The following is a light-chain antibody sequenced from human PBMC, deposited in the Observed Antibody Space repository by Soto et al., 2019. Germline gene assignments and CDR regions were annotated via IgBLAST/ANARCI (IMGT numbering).Light chain of an antibody. V-gene: IGKV3-11*01. Sequence: VLTQSPFTLSLSPGERAHLSCRASQSFRGLLAWYQQKPGQAPRLLIYDAYNRATGIPPRFSGSGSGTDFTLTISSLEPEDSAVYYCQQRHMWPITFGQGTRLEIK. CDR1: QSFRGL. CDR2: DAY. CDR3: QQRHMWPIT. J-gene: IGKJ5*01.